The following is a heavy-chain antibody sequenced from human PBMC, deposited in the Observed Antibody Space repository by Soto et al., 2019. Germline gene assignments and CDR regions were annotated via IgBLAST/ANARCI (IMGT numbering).Heavy chain of an antibody. D-gene: IGHD3-3*01. Sequence: PSETLSLTCAVYGGSFSGYYWSWIRQPPGKGLEWIGEINHSGSTNYNPSLKSRVTISVDTSKNQFSLKLSSVTAADTAVYYCARAFSLAILPMGGMDVWGQGTTVTVSS. CDR2: INHSGST. J-gene: IGHJ6*02. CDR1: GGSFSGYY. V-gene: IGHV4-34*01. CDR3: ARAFSLAILPMGGMDV.